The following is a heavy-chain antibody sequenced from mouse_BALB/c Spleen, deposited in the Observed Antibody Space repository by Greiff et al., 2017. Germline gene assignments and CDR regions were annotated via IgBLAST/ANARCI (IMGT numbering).Heavy chain of an antibody. CDR1: GYTFTSYV. J-gene: IGHJ3*01. D-gene: IGHD2-9*01. CDR3: ASYYGYDGGFAY. CDR2: INPYNDGT. Sequence: EVKLMESGPELVKPGASVKMSCKASGYTFTSYVMHWVKQKPGQGLEWIGYINPYNDGTKYNEKFKGKATLTSDKSSSTAYMELSSLTSEDSAVYYCASYYGYDGGFAYWGQGTLVTVSA. V-gene: IGHV1-14*01.